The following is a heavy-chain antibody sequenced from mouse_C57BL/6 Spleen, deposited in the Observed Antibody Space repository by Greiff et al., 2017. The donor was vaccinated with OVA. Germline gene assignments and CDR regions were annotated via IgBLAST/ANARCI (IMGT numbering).Heavy chain of an antibody. J-gene: IGHJ3*01. CDR1: GFSLTSYA. D-gene: IGHD4-1*01. V-gene: IGHV2-9-1*01. CDR3: ASLPGTRAY. CDR2: IWTGGGT. Sequence: VMLVESGPGLVAPSQRLSITCTVSGFSLTSYAISWVRQPPGKGLEWLGVIWTGGGTNYNSALKSRLSISKDNSKSQVFLKMNSLQTDDTARDYCASLPGTRAYWGQGTLVTVSA.